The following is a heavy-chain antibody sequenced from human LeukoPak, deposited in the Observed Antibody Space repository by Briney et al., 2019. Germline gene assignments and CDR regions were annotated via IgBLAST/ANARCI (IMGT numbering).Heavy chain of an antibody. V-gene: IGHV1-8*03. Sequence: GASVKVSCKASGYTFTSYDINWVRQATGQGLEWMGWMNPNSGNTGYAQKFQGRVTITRNTSISTAYMELSSLRSEDTAVYYCARGPYYYDSSGYCFDYWGQGTLVTVSS. CDR2: MNPNSGNT. CDR1: GYTFTSYD. D-gene: IGHD3-22*01. J-gene: IGHJ4*02. CDR3: ARGPYYYDSSGYCFDY.